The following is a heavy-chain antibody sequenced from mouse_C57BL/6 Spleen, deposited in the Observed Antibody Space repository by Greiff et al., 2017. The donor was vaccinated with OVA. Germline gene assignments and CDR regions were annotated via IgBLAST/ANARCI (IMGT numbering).Heavy chain of an antibody. Sequence: VQRVEPGAELVKPGASVKISCKASGYAFSSYWMNWVKQRPGQGLEWIGQIYPGDGDTNYNGKFKGKATLTADKSSSTAYMQLSSLTSEDSAVYFCARKVNWDDFDYWGQGTTLTVSS. CDR2: IYPGDGDT. J-gene: IGHJ2*01. V-gene: IGHV1-80*01. D-gene: IGHD4-1*01. CDR1: GYAFSSYW. CDR3: ARKVNWDDFDY.